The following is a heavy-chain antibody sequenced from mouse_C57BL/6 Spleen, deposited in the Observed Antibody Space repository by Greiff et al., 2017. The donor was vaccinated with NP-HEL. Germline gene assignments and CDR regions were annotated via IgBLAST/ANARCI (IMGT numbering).Heavy chain of an antibody. CDR2: IYPGDGDT. CDR1: GYAFSSSW. J-gene: IGHJ2*01. V-gene: IGHV1-82*01. CDR3: ERGFDY. Sequence: VQLQESGPELVKPGASVKISCKASGYAFSSSWMNWVKQRPGKGLEWIGRIYPGDGDTNYNGKFKGKATLTADKSSSTAYMQLSSLTSEDSAVYFCERGFDYWGQGTTLTVSS.